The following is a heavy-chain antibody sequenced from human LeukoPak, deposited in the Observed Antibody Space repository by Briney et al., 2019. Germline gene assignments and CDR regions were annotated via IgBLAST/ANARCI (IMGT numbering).Heavy chain of an antibody. CDR1: GFTFSSYA. D-gene: IGHD2-2*01. Sequence: PGGSLRLSCAASGFTFSSYAMHWVRQAPGKGLEWVAVISYDGSNKYYADSVKGRFTISRDNSKNTLHLQMNSLRAEDTAVYYCARATYSFGAAITPFDYWGQGTPVTVSS. CDR2: ISYDGSNK. V-gene: IGHV3-30*01. J-gene: IGHJ4*02. CDR3: ARATYSFGAAITPFDY.